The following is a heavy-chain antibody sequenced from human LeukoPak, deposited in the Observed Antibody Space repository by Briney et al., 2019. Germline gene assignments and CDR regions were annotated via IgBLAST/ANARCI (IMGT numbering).Heavy chain of an antibody. CDR2: ISSSGSII. CDR3: ARVGYDSSGRFGY. CDR1: GFTFSDYY. D-gene: IGHD3-22*01. Sequence: GGSLRLSCAASGFTFSDYYMTWIRQAPGKGLEWVSYISSSGSIIYYADSVKGRFIISRDNAKNSLYLQMNSLRAEDTAVYFCARVGYDSSGRFGYWGQGTLVTVSS. V-gene: IGHV3-11*04. J-gene: IGHJ4*02.